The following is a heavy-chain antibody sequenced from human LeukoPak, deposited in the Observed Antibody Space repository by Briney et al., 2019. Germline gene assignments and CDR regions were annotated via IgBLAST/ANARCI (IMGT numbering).Heavy chain of an antibody. D-gene: IGHD2-2*01. Sequence: PGGSLRLSCAASGFTFGSYAMSWVRQAPGKGLEWVSAISGSGGSTYYADSVKGRFTISRDNSKNTLYLQMNSLRAEDTAVYYCAKGGVVVPAAMVYYYYYYMDVWGKGTTVTVSS. V-gene: IGHV3-23*01. CDR3: AKGGVVVPAAMVYYYYYYMDV. J-gene: IGHJ6*03. CDR2: ISGSGGST. CDR1: GFTFGSYA.